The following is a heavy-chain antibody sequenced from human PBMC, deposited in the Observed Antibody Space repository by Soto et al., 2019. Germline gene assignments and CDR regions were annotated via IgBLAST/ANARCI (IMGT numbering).Heavy chain of an antibody. CDR1: GFTFSTYS. J-gene: IGHJ6*02. CDR3: AREYTAWPLAYGLDV. D-gene: IGHD2-2*02. V-gene: IGHV3-21*01. CDR2: ISSRSDI. Sequence: GGSLRLSCVSSGFTFSTYSINWVLQGPGKGLEWVSSISSRSDIYYADSVKGRFTISRDNAKNSVSLQMNSLRAEDTAVYYCAREYTAWPLAYGLDVWGQGTTVTVSS.